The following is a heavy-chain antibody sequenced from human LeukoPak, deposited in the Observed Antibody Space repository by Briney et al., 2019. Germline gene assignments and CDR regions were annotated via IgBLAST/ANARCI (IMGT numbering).Heavy chain of an antibody. V-gene: IGHV3-23*01. CDR3: ARGDCSSSSCSGFYGMDV. Sequence: GSLRLSFEASGFPLSSYVMGWVRQAPGKGLEWVSLISGGGGSTYYADSVKGRFTVSRDNSKNTLYMELNSLRVEDTAVYYCARGDCSSSSCSGFYGMDVWGQGTTVTVSS. CDR2: ISGGGGST. J-gene: IGHJ6*02. D-gene: IGHD2-2*01. CDR1: GFPLSSYV.